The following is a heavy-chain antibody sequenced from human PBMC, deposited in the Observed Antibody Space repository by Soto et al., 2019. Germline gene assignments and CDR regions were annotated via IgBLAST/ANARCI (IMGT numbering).Heavy chain of an antibody. CDR1: GGSISSYY. D-gene: IGHD1-1*01. V-gene: IGHV4-59*01. CDR2: IYYSGST. Sequence: PSETLSLTCTVSGGSISSYYWSWIRQPPGKGLEWIGYIYYSGSTNYNPSLKSRVTISVDTSKNQFSLKLSSVTAADTAVHYCARDSGTGMDVWGQGTTVTVSS. CDR3: ARDSGTGMDV. J-gene: IGHJ6*02.